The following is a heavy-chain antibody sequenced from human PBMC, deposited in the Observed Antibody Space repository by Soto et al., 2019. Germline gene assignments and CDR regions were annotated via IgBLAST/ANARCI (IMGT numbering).Heavy chain of an antibody. J-gene: IGHJ4*02. V-gene: IGHV3-30-3*01. D-gene: IGHD2-21*02. CDR2: ISYDGSNK. CDR3: ARVFSVSVVVTACDY. CDR1: GFTFSSYA. Sequence: QVQLVESGGGVVQPGRSLRLSCAASGFTFSSYAMHWVRQAPGKGLEWVAVISYDGSNKYYADSVKGRFTISRDNSKNTLYLQMNSPRAEDTAVYYCARVFSVSVVVTACDYWGQGTLVTVSS.